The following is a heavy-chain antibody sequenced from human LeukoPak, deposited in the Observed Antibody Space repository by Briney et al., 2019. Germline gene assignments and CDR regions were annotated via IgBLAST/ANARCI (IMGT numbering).Heavy chain of an antibody. V-gene: IGHV3-11*01. CDR1: GFTFSGYY. CDR3: ASPPSGSSPDGDY. D-gene: IGHD5-12*01. Sequence: GGSLRLSCAASGFTFSGYYMTWIRQASGKGLEWVSYISSRGTITYYADSVKGRFTISRDNAKNSLFLHMNSLRAEDTAVYYCASPPSGSSPDGDYWGQGTLVTVSS. CDR2: ISSRGTIT. J-gene: IGHJ4*02.